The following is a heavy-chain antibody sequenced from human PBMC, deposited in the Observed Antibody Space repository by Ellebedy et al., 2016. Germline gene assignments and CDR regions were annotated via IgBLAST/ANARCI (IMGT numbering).Heavy chain of an antibody. V-gene: IGHV3-23*01. CDR2: ISDSGGKT. J-gene: IGHJ4*02. Sequence: GESLKISCAASGFTFSNHAMNWVRQAPGKGLEWVSAISDSGGKTYYADSVKGRFTVSRDNSRNTLYLQMSSLKVEDTAVYYCANVGGSGIYYNGFWGQGTLVTVSS. CDR1: GFTFSNHA. D-gene: IGHD3-10*01. CDR3: ANVGGSGIYYNGF.